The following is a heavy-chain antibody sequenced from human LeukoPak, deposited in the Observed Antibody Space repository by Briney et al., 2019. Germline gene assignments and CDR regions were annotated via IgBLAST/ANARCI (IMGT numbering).Heavy chain of an antibody. CDR2: INYSGST. J-gene: IGHJ4*02. V-gene: IGHV4-59*08. CDR1: GGSISHYY. Sequence: SETQSLTCTVSGGSISHYYWSWIRQPPGKGLEWIGYINYSGSTTYNPSLKSRVTISVDTSKNQFSLKLTSATAADTAVYYCARQAAANSIDYWGQGTVVTVSS. D-gene: IGHD2-2*01. CDR3: ARQAAANSIDY.